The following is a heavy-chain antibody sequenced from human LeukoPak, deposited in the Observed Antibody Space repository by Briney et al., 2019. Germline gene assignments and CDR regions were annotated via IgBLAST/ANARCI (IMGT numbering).Heavy chain of an antibody. J-gene: IGHJ4*02. D-gene: IGHD1-1*01. Sequence: SGTLSLTCTVSGGSISSYYWSWIRQPPGKGLEWIGYIYTSGSTNYNPSLKSRVTISVDTSKNQFSLKLSSATAADTAVYYCARIGELEPYYFDYWGQGTLVTVSS. CDR2: IYTSGST. CDR1: GGSISSYY. CDR3: ARIGELEPYYFDY. V-gene: IGHV4-4*09.